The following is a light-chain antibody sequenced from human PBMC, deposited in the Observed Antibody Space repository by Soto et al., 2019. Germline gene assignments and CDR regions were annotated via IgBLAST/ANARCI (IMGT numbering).Light chain of an antibody. CDR1: QSISSW. J-gene: IGKJ2*01. CDR3: QHYNTYYS. Sequence: DIQMTQSPSTLSAYIGDRVTITCRASQSISSWLAWYQQRPGKAPKLLIYDASNLESGVASRFSGSGSGTEFTLTISSLQPDDFATYYCQHYNTYYSFGQGTKLEIK. V-gene: IGKV1-5*01. CDR2: DAS.